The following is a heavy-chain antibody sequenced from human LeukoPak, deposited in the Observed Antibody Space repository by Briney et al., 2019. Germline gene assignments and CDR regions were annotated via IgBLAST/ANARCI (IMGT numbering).Heavy chain of an antibody. J-gene: IGHJ5*02. V-gene: IGHV1-69*01. CDR1: GGTFSSYA. CDR3: ARSVTSSSCWDWFDP. Sequence: PLKVSCTASGGTFSSYALSWVRQAPGHELEWIGGIIPIFGTANYAQKFQGRVTIAGDDSTSTAYMGLSSMRSEDTAVYYCARSVTSSSCWDWFDPWGQGTLVTVSS. CDR2: IIPIFGTA. D-gene: IGHD2-2*01.